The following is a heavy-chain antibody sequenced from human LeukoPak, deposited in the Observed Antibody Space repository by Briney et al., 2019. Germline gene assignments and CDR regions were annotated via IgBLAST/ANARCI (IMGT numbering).Heavy chain of an antibody. D-gene: IGHD2-15*01. Sequence: GGSLRLSCAASGFTFSSYNMNWVRQAPGKGLEWVSYIGSTGTSIYYADCVEGRFTISRDNAKNSLYLQLNSLRDEDTAVYYCARDYCSGGTCYSGYWGQGTLVTVSS. J-gene: IGHJ4*02. CDR2: IGSTGTSI. CDR3: ARDYCSGGTCYSGY. V-gene: IGHV3-48*02. CDR1: GFTFSSYN.